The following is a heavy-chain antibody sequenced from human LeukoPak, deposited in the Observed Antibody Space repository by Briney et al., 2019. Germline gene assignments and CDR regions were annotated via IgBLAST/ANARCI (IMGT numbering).Heavy chain of an antibody. CDR2: IRFDGSTK. V-gene: IGHV3-30*02. Sequence: PSGGSLRLSCVASGITFRSSSMHWVRQAPGKGLEWLAFIRFDGSTKYYADSAKGRFTVSRDNSKSTLYLQMNSLRAEDTAVYYCAQPDFWGQGTLVTVSS. CDR1: GITFRSSS. CDR3: AQPDF. J-gene: IGHJ4*02.